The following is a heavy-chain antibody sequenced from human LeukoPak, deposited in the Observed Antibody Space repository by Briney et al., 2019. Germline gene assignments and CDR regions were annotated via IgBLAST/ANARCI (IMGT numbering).Heavy chain of an antibody. CDR1: GYTFTTCY. Sequence: ASVKVSCKASGYTFTTCYIHWVRQAPGQGLEWVGWINPKTGGTTYAQKFQGRVTMTRDTSISTAYMEPYRLTSDDTAVYYCARSPLAWGQGTLVTVSS. J-gene: IGHJ5*02. CDR3: ARSPLA. V-gene: IGHV1-2*02. CDR2: INPKTGGT.